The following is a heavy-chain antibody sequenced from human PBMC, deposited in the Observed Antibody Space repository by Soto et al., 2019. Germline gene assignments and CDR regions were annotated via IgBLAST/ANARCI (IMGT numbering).Heavy chain of an antibody. D-gene: IGHD3-3*01. CDR3: AKERTNYDFWSGYYRAYYYYYGMDV. Sequence: GGSLRLSCAASGFTFSGYAMSWVRQAPGKGLEWVSAISGSGGSTYYADSVKGRFTISRDNSKNTLYLQMNSLRAEDTAVYYCAKERTNYDFWSGYYRAYYYYYGMDVWGQGTTVTVSS. V-gene: IGHV3-23*01. J-gene: IGHJ6*02. CDR2: ISGSGGST. CDR1: GFTFSGYA.